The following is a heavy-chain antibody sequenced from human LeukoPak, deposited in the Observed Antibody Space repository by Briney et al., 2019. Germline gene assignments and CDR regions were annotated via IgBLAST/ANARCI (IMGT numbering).Heavy chain of an antibody. D-gene: IGHD6-13*01. CDR2: IIPIFGTT. CDR1: GGTFSNYA. V-gene: IGHV1-69*05. J-gene: IGHJ6*02. Sequence: ASVKVSCKPSGGTFSNYAISWVRQAPGQGLEGMGGIIPIFGTTNYAQKFQGRVTITTDESTITAYMELSSLRSEDTALYSCALSGGGSSSWIYYYYGMDVWGQGTTVTVSS. CDR3: ALSGGGSSSWIYYYYGMDV.